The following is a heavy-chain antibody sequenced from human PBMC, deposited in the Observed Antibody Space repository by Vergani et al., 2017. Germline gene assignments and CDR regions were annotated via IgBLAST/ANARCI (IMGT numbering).Heavy chain of an antibody. V-gene: IGHV3-30*01. J-gene: IGHJ3*02. CDR1: GFTFSSYA. CDR3: ARDRPPYYDSSGTSMGVWPEIAFDI. CDR2: ISYDGSNK. D-gene: IGHD3-22*01. Sequence: QVQLVESGGGVVQPGRSLRLSCAASGFTFSSYAMHWVRQAPGKGLEWVAVISYDGSNKYYADSVKGRFTISRDNSKNTLYLKMNSLRAEDTAVYYFARDRPPYYDSSGTSMGVWPEIAFDIWGQGTMVTVSS.